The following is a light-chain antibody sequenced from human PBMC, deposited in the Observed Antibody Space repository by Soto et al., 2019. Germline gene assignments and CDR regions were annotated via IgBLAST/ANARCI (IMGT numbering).Light chain of an antibody. CDR3: ASWDHSLSGYV. V-gene: IGLV1-51*02. CDR1: ISNIGNNY. Sequence: QSVLTQPPSVSAAPGQKVTISCSGTISNIGNNYVSWYQQLPGAAPTLLIYESNRRPTGIPDRFSGSKSATSATLDITGLQTGVEADYYCASWDHSLSGYVFGSGTKVTVL. CDR2: ESN. J-gene: IGLJ1*01.